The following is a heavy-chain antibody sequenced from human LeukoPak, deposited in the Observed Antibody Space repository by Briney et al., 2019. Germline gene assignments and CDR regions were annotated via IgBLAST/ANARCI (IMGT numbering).Heavy chain of an antibody. CDR2: ISYDGSNK. D-gene: IGHD1-26*01. J-gene: IGHJ4*02. V-gene: IGHV3-30*18. CDR3: AKTSGGNY. Sequence: GGSLRLSCAASGFTFSSYGMHWVRQAPGKGLEWVAVISYDGSNKYYADSVKGRFTISRDNSRNTLYLQMNSLRVEDTALYYCAKTSGGNYWGQGTLVTVSS. CDR1: GFTFSSYG.